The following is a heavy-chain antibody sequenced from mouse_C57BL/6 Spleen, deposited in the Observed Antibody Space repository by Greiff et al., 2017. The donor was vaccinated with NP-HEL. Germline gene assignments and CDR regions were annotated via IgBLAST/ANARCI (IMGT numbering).Heavy chain of an antibody. CDR3: ARNGHYSNPWFAY. D-gene: IGHD2-5*01. Sequence: QVQLKESGPGLVQPSQSLSITCTVSGFSLTSYGVHWVRQSPGKGLEWLGVIWSGGSTDYNAAFISRLSISKDNSKSQVFFKMNSLQADDTAIYYCARNGHYSNPWFAYWGQGTLVTVSA. CDR2: IWSGGST. V-gene: IGHV2-2*01. J-gene: IGHJ3*01. CDR1: GFSLTSYG.